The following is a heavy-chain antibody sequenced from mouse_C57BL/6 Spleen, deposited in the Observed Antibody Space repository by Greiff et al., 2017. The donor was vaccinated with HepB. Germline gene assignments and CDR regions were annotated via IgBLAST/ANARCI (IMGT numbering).Heavy chain of an antibody. CDR1: GFTFSSYA. J-gene: IGHJ3*01. D-gene: IGHD4-1*01. CDR3: ARGLTGGLAY. Sequence: EVKLVESGGGLVKPGGSLKLSCAASGFTFSSYAMSWVRQTPEKRLEWVATISDGGSYTYYPDNVKGRFTISRDNAKNNLYLQMSHLKSEDTAMYYCARGLTGGLAYWGQGTLVTVSA. CDR2: ISDGGSYT. V-gene: IGHV5-4*03.